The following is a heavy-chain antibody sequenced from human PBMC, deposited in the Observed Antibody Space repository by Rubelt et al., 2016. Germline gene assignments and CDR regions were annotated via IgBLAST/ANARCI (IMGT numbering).Heavy chain of an antibody. D-gene: IGHD2-2*01. CDR1: GYTFTSYG. Sequence: QVQLVQSGAEVKKPGASVKVSCKASGYTFTSYGISWVRQAPGQGLEWMGWISAYNGNTNYAQKLQGRVTRTNDTSTRTAYMEVRSLRSDDTAVYYCARGQAPYQDPSVDPWGQGTLVTVSS. CDR2: ISAYNGNT. J-gene: IGHJ5*02. CDR3: ARGQAPYQDPSVDP. V-gene: IGHV1-18*01.